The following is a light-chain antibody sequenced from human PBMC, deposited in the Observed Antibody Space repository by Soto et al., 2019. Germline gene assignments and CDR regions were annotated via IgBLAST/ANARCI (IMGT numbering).Light chain of an antibody. V-gene: IGKV1-5*03. CDR2: EAS. CDR1: QSTSTW. J-gene: IGKJ1*01. CDR3: QQYITYPSA. Sequence: DIQMTQSPSTLSASVGDRVTITCRASQSTSTWLAWYQQRPGKTPKLLISEASKLESGVPSRFSGSGSGTEFTLTISSLQPDDLATYDCQQYITYPSAFGQGTKVEIK.